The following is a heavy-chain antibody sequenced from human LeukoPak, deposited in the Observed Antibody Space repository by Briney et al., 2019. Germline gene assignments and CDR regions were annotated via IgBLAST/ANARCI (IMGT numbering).Heavy chain of an antibody. CDR3: VKYNVYDRHFDF. D-gene: IGHD5/OR15-5a*01. V-gene: IGHV3-74*03. Sequence: GGSLRLSCAASGFTFSRDWMHWVRQPPGKGLVWVSRISDDGSITTYADSVKGRYTISRDNAKSTVFLQMNSLRAEDTAVYFCVKYNVYDRHFDFGGQGIRVTVSS. J-gene: IGHJ4*02. CDR1: GFTFSRDW. CDR2: ISDDGSIT.